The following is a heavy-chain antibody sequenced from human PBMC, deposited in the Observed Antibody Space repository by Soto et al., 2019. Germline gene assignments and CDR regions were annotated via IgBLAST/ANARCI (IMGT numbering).Heavy chain of an antibody. V-gene: IGHV5-51*01. D-gene: IGHD3-10*01. Sequence: PGESLKISCKGSGYAFINFWIGWVRQMPGKGLEWMGIIYPTNSETRYSPSFQGQVAMSVDKSTATAYLQWSSLKASDTAIYYCARPGGSGAYYKFEYWGQGTPVTVCS. CDR2: IYPTNSET. J-gene: IGHJ4*02. CDR1: GYAFINFW. CDR3: ARPGGSGAYYKFEY.